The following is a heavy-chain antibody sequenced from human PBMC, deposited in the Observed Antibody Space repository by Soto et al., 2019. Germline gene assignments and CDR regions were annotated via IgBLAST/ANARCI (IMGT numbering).Heavy chain of an antibody. CDR3: ARDYGMTPLPFYFDY. CDR1: GFTFSSYS. V-gene: IGHV3-48*02. D-gene: IGHD1-26*01. Sequence: GGSLRLSCAASGFTFSSYSMNWVRQAPGKGLEWVSYISSSSSTIYYADSVKGRFTISRDNAKNSLYLQMNSLRDEDTAVYYCARDYGMTPLPFYFDYWGQGTLVTVSS. J-gene: IGHJ4*02. CDR2: ISSSSSTI.